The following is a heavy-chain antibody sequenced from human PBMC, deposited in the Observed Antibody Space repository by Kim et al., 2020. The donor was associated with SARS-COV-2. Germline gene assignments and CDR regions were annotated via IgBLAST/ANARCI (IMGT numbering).Heavy chain of an antibody. V-gene: IGHV4-34*01. J-gene: IGHJ5*02. CDR1: GGSFSGYY. Sequence: SETLSLTCAVYGGSFSGYYWSWIRQPPGKGLEWIGEINHSGSTNYNPSLKSRVTISVDTSKNQFSLKLSSVTAADTAVYYCARGLAWVGAMFDPWGQGTLVTVSS. D-gene: IGHD1-26*01. CDR3: ARGLAWVGAMFDP. CDR2: INHSGST.